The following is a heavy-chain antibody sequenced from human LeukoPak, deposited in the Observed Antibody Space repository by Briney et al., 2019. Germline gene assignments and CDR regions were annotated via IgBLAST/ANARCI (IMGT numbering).Heavy chain of an antibody. Sequence: SETLSLTCAVYGGSFSGYYWSWIRQPPGKGLEWIGEINHSGSTNYNPSLKSRVTISVDTSKNQFSLKLSSVTAADTAVYYCARDRTDGYNLRWFDPWGQGTLVTVSS. J-gene: IGHJ5*02. D-gene: IGHD5-24*01. V-gene: IGHV4-34*01. CDR1: GGSFSGYY. CDR3: ARDRTDGYNLRWFDP. CDR2: INHSGST.